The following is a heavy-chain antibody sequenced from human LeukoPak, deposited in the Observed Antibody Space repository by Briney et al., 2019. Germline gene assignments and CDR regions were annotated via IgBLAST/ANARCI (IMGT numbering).Heavy chain of an antibody. V-gene: IGHV3-35*02. CDR2: VSWNGSRT. CDR3: VRNLSCRGYSYGLDY. D-gene: IGHD5-18*01. Sequence: GGSLRLSCAASGITVSTNYMNWVHQAPGKGLEWVSGVSWNGSRTHYADSVKGQFIISRDNSRNTLYLQTNSLRAEDTAVYYCVRNLSCRGYSYGLDYWGQGTLVTVSS. J-gene: IGHJ4*02. CDR1: GITVSTNY.